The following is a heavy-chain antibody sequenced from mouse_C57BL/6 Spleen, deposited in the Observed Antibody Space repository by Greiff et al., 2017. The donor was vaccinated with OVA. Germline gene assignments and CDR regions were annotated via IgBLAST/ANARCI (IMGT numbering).Heavy chain of an antibody. D-gene: IGHD1-1*01. J-gene: IGHJ2*01. CDR2: IYPGSGST. V-gene: IGHV1-55*01. CDR3: ARAGPITTVVATVDY. CDR1: GYTFTSYW. Sequence: QVHVKQPGAELVKPGASVKMSCKASGYTFTSYWITWVKQRPGQGLEWIGDIYPGSGSTNYNEKFKSKATLTVDTSSSTAYMQLSSLTSEDSAVYYCARAGPITTVVATVDYWGQGTTLTVSS.